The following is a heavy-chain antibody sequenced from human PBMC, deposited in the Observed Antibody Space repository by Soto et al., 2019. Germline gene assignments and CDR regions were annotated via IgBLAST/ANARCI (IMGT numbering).Heavy chain of an antibody. CDR2: INPSGGST. D-gene: IGHD6-19*01. CDR1: GYTFTSYY. CDR3: ARDLKDAPGYSSGYGLDY. Sequence: ASVKVSCKASGYTFTSYYMHWVRQAPGQGLEWMGIINPSGGSTSYAQKFQGRVTMTRDTSTSTVYMELSSLRSEDTAVYYCARDLKDAPGYSSGYGLDYWGQGTLVSVSS. V-gene: IGHV1-46*01. J-gene: IGHJ4*02.